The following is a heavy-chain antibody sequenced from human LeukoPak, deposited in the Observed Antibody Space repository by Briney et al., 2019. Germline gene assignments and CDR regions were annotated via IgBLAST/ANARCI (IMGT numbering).Heavy chain of an antibody. Sequence: ASVKVSCKVSGYTLTELSMHWVRQAPGKGLEWMGGFDPEDGETIYAQKFQGRVTMTEDTSTGTAYMELSSLRSEDTAVYYCATVLSQKKKSSGYSRGAFDIWGQGTMVTVSS. CDR3: ATVLSQKKKSSGYSRGAFDI. CDR2: FDPEDGET. J-gene: IGHJ3*02. V-gene: IGHV1-24*01. D-gene: IGHD3-22*01. CDR1: GYTLTELS.